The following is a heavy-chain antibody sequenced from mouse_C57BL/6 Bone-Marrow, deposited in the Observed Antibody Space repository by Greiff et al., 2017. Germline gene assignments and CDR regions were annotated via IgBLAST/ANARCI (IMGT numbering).Heavy chain of an antibody. CDR3: ARDYGSSYWYFDV. Sequence: QVQLQQSGPELVKPGASVKLSCKASGYTFTSYDINWVKQRPGQGLEWIGWIYPRDGSTKYNEKFTGKATLTVVTSSSTAYMELHSLTSEDSAVYCCARDYGSSYWYFDVWGTGTTVTVSS. V-gene: IGHV1-85*01. J-gene: IGHJ1*03. CDR1: GYTFTSYD. CDR2: IYPRDGST. D-gene: IGHD1-1*01.